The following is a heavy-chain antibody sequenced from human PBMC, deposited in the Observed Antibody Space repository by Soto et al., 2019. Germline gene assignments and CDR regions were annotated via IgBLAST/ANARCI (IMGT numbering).Heavy chain of an antibody. CDR3: ARSRTGTTYGGMDV. J-gene: IGHJ6*02. V-gene: IGHV3-66*01. CDR1: GFTFTDYY. D-gene: IGHD1-7*01. Sequence: GGSLRLSCAASGFTFTDYYMTWVRQAPGKGLEWVSVIHSGGDTHYADSVRGRFTISRDNSKNTLYLQMNSLRAEDTAVYYCARSRTGTTYGGMDVWGQGTTVTVSS. CDR2: IHSGGDT.